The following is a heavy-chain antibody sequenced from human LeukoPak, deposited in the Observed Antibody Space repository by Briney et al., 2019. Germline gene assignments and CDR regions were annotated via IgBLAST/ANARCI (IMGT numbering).Heavy chain of an antibody. Sequence: SVKVSCKASGGTFSSYAISWVRQAPGQGLEWMGRIIPILGIANYAQKFQGRVTITADKSTSTAYMELSSLRSEDTAVYYCAREEVMVTTHLEHFDYWGQGTLVTVSS. D-gene: IGHD4-17*01. CDR3: AREEVMVTTHLEHFDY. CDR1: GGTFSSYA. CDR2: IIPILGIA. V-gene: IGHV1-69*04. J-gene: IGHJ4*02.